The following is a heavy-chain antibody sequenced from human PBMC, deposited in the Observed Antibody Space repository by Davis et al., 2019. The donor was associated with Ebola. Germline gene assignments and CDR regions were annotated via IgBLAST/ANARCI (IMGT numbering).Heavy chain of an antibody. CDR2: IYYSGST. V-gene: IGHV4-61*01. Sequence: MPSETLSLTCTVSGGSISSSSYYWSWIRQPPGKGLEWIGYIYYSGSTNYNPSLKSRVTISVDTSKNQFSLKLSSVTAADTAVYYCARVGGGSGGYYGMDVWGKGTTVTVSS. D-gene: IGHD3-16*01. CDR3: ARVGGGSGGYYGMDV. CDR1: GGSISSSSYY. J-gene: IGHJ6*04.